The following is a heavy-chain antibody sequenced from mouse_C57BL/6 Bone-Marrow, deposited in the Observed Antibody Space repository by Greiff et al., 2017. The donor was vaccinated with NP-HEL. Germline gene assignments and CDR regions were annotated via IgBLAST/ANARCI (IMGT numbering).Heavy chain of an antibody. CDR2: ISNLAYSI. CDR1: GFTFSDYG. D-gene: IGHD2-10*01. Sequence: VQLKESGGGLVQPGGSLKLSCAASGFTFSDYGMAWVRQAPRKGPEWVAFISNLAYSIYYADTVTGRFTISRENAKNTLYLEMSSLRSEDTAMYYCARQGSYRGYFDVWGTGTTVTVSS. J-gene: IGHJ1*03. CDR3: ARQGSYRGYFDV. V-gene: IGHV5-15*01.